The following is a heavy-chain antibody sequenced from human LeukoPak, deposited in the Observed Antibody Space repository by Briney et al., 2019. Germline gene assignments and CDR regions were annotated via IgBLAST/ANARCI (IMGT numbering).Heavy chain of an antibody. Sequence: AGGSLRLSCAASGFAFSSYSMNWVRQAPGKGLEWVSSISSSSSYIYYADSVKGRFTISRDNAKNSLYLQMNSLRAEDTAVYYCAKVQRYFDWLPGTFDYWGQGTLVTVSS. CDR1: GFAFSSYS. CDR2: ISSSSSYI. CDR3: AKVQRYFDWLPGTFDY. V-gene: IGHV3-21*04. D-gene: IGHD3-9*01. J-gene: IGHJ4*02.